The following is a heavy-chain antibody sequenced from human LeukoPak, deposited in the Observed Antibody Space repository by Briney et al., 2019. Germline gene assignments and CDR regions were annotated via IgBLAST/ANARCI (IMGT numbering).Heavy chain of an antibody. D-gene: IGHD3-10*01. V-gene: IGHV3-15*01. Sequence: GGSLRLSCAASGFTFPDAWMHWVRQAPGKGLEWVGRIKNRNRGRTTDYTPPVKGRFTISRDDSRDTVYLQMNSLKTDDTAVYYCVTDGGQLPYYFTYWGQGTLVTVSS. CDR3: VTDGGQLPYYFTY. CDR1: GFTFPDAW. J-gene: IGHJ1*01. CDR2: IKNRNRGRTT.